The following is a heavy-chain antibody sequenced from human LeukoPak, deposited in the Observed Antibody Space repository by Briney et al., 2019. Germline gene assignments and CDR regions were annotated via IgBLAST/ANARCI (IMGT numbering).Heavy chain of an antibody. D-gene: IGHD4-17*01. Sequence: GVSLRLSCAASGFTFTDYYMSWIRQAPGKGLEWVSYISISSTTIYYADSVKGRFTSSRDNAKNSLYLQMNSLRDEDTAVYYCARAGRLQYGDYVAFDYWGQGTLVTVSS. CDR3: ARAGRLQYGDYVAFDY. CDR1: GFTFTDYY. V-gene: IGHV3-11*01. J-gene: IGHJ4*02. CDR2: ISISSTTI.